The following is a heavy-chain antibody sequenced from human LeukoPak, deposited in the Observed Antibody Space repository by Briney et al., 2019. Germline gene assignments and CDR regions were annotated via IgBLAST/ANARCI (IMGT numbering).Heavy chain of an antibody. Sequence: ASVKVSCKASGGTFSSYAISWVRQAPGQGLEWMGRIIPILGIANYAQKFQGRVTITADKSTSTAYMELSSLRSEDTAVYYCAREQVRYSSAWGNWFDPWGQGTLVTVSS. CDR1: GGTFSSYA. CDR3: AREQVRYSSAWGNWFDP. D-gene: IGHD6-19*01. J-gene: IGHJ5*02. V-gene: IGHV1-69*04. CDR2: IIPILGIA.